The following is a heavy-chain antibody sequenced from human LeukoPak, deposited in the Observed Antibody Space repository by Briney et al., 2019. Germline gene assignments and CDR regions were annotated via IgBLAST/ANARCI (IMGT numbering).Heavy chain of an antibody. CDR2: ISSSSSAI. D-gene: IGHD5-24*01. V-gene: IGHV3-48*03. J-gene: IGHJ4*02. Sequence: PGGSLRLSCAASGFTFSSYEMNWVRQAPGKGLEWVSYISSSSSAIYYADSVKGRFTISRDNAKNSLYLQMNSLRAEDTAVYYCAKDDAWLQFGDWGRGTLVTVSS. CDR3: AKDDAWLQFGD. CDR1: GFTFSSYE.